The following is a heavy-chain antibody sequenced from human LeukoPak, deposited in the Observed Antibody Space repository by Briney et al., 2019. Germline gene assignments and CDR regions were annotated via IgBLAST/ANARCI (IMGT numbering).Heavy chain of an antibody. J-gene: IGHJ4*02. V-gene: IGHV3-23*01. CDR2: ISGSGGST. CDR1: GFTFSSYA. CDR3: AKAADLLYDFWSGYSYNYFDY. Sequence: GGSLRLSCAASGFTFSSYALSWVRQAPGKGLEWVSAISGSGGSTYYADSVKGRFTISRDNSKNTPYLQMNSLRAEDTAVYYCAKAADLLYDFWSGYSYNYFDYWGQGTLVTVSS. D-gene: IGHD3-3*01.